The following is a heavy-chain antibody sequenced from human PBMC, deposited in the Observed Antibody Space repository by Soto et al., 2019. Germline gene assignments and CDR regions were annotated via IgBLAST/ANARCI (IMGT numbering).Heavy chain of an antibody. V-gene: IGHV3-23*01. Sequence: WGSLRLSCAASGFTFSSYAMSWVRQAPGKGLEWVSAISGSGGSTYYADSVKGRFTISRDNSKNTLYLQMNSLRAEDTAVYYCAKDLDFGVVIIGNFDYWGQGTLVTVSS. J-gene: IGHJ4*02. CDR1: GFTFSSYA. CDR2: ISGSGGST. CDR3: AKDLDFGVVIIGNFDY. D-gene: IGHD3-3*01.